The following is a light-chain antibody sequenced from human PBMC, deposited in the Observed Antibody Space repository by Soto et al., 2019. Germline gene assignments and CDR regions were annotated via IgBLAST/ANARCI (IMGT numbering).Light chain of an antibody. CDR3: QQYGSSPVA. J-gene: IGKJ1*01. Sequence: EIVLTQSPGTLSLTPGERATLSCRASQSVSSSYLAWYQQKPGQAPRPLIYGASSRATGIPDRFSGSGSGTDFTLTISRLEPEDFAVYYCQQYGSSPVAFGQGTKADIK. CDR1: QSVSSSY. V-gene: IGKV3-20*01. CDR2: GAS.